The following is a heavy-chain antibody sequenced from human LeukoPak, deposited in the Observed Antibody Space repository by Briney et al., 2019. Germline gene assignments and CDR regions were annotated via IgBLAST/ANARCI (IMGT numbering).Heavy chain of an antibody. Sequence: SETLPLTCTVSGGSISSYYWSWIRQPAGKGLEWIGRIYTSGSTNYNPSLKSRVTMSVDTSKNQFSLKLSSVTAADTAVYYCASTPADYGDYVSLGYWGQGTLVTVSS. J-gene: IGHJ4*02. CDR3: ASTPADYGDYVSLGY. CDR2: IYTSGST. V-gene: IGHV4-4*07. D-gene: IGHD4-17*01. CDR1: GGSISSYY.